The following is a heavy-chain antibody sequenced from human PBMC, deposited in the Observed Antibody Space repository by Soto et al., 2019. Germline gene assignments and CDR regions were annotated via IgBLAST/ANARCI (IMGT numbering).Heavy chain of an antibody. J-gene: IGHJ4*02. CDR1: GGSFSGYY. V-gene: IGHV4-34*01. D-gene: IGHD2-2*01. CDR2: INRCGST. Sequence: QVQLQQWGAGLLKPSETLSLTCAVYGGSFSGYYWSWIRQPPGKGLVWIGEINRCGSTNYNPSLKSRVTISVDTSKNQFSLKLSSVTAADTAVYYCARGGVYCSSTSCYEDDYWGQGTLVTVSS. CDR3: ARGGVYCSSTSCYEDDY.